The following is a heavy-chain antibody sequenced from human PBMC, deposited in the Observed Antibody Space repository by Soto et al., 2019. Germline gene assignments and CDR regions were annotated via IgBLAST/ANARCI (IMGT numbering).Heavy chain of an antibody. CDR3: AREYCSGGSCYSFDY. V-gene: IGHV3-72*01. Sequence: GGSLRLSCAASGFTFSDHYMDWVRQAPGKGLEWVGRTRNKANSYTTEYAASVKGRFIISRDDSKNSLYLQMNSLKTEDTAVYYCAREYCSGGSCYSFDYWGQGTLVTVSS. J-gene: IGHJ4*02. CDR2: TRNKANSYTT. CDR1: GFTFSDHY. D-gene: IGHD2-15*01.